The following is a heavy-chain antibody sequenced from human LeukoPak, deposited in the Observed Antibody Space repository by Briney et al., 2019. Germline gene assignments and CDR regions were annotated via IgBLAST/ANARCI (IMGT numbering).Heavy chain of an antibody. Sequence: GGSLRLSCAASGFTFYDYAMHWVRHAPGKGLEWVSGISWNSGSIGYADSVKGRFTISRDNAKNSLYLQMNSLRAEDTALYYCAKGLQGIWYYFDYWGQGTLVTVSS. CDR1: GFTFYDYA. D-gene: IGHD2-15*01. CDR2: ISWNSGSI. CDR3: AKGLQGIWYYFDY. V-gene: IGHV3-9*01. J-gene: IGHJ4*02.